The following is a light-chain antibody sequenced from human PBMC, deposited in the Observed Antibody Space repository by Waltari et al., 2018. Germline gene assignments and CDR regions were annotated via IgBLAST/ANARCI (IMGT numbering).Light chain of an antibody. CDR1: QNIRTH. V-gene: IGKV1-39*01. CDR2: GGT. J-gene: IGKJ2*01. CDR3: QQSYSSPYT. Sequence: DIQMTQSPSSLSASVGDTVTVTCRASQNIRTHLNWYQQKPATAPKLLIYGGTTLQRGVPSRFSGSASGTEFTLTISSLQPEDSATYYCQQSYSSPYTFGQGTKLEIK.